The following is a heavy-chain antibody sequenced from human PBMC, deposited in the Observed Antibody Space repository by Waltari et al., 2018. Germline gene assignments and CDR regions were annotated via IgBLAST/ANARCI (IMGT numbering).Heavy chain of an antibody. CDR3: ARDVSGFLEWLIVY. Sequence: EVQLLESGGGLVQPGGSLRLSCAASGFTFSSYAMSWVRQAPGKGLEWVSAISGSGGSTYYADSVKSRFTISRDNSKNTLYLQKGSLRAEDMAVYYCARDVSGFLEWLIVYWGQGTLVTVSS. CDR1: GFTFSSYA. D-gene: IGHD3-3*01. V-gene: IGHV3-23*01. J-gene: IGHJ4*02. CDR2: ISGSGGST.